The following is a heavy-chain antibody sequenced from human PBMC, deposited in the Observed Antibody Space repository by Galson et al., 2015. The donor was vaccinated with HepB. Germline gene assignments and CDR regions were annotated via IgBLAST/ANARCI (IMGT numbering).Heavy chain of an antibody. CDR1: GFTFDDYA. V-gene: IGHV3-9*01. D-gene: IGHD2-21*02. CDR3: GKDIGDFDAFDI. CDR2: ISWNNGNI. J-gene: IGHJ3*02. Sequence: SLRLSCAAAGFTFDDYAMHWVRQAPGKGLEWVSGISWNNGNIRYGDSVKGRFTISRDNAKKSLYLQMNSLRPEDTALYYCGKDIGDFDAFDIWGQGTMVTVSS.